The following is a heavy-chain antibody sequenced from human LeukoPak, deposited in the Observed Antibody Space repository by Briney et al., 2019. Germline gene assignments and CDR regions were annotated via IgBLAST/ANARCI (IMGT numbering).Heavy chain of an antibody. D-gene: IGHD3-10*01. CDR1: GFTVSNSY. CDR2: ISYDGINK. CDR3: ARDFGTYAGDYFDY. V-gene: IGHV3-30*03. J-gene: IGHJ4*02. Sequence: GGSLRLSCAASGFTVSNSYMSWVRQAPGKGLEWVAVISYDGINKYYADSVKSRFTISRDNSKNTLYLQMNSLRAEDTAVYYCARDFGTYAGDYFDYWGQGTLVTVSS.